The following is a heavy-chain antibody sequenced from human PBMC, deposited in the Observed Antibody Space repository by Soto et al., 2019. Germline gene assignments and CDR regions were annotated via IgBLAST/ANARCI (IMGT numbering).Heavy chain of an antibody. V-gene: IGHV1-46*01. CDR3: ARALEGYQLLYAFDI. CDR2: INPSGGST. Sequence: SVKVSCKASGYTFTSYYMHWVRQAPGQGLEWMGIINPSGGSTSYAQKFQGRVTMTRDTSTSTVYMELSSLRSEDTAVYYCARALEGYQLLYAFDIWGQGTMVTVS. CDR1: GYTFTSYY. J-gene: IGHJ3*02. D-gene: IGHD2-2*02.